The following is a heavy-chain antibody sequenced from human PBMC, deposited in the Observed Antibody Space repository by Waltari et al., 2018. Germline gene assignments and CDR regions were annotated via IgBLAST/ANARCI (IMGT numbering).Heavy chain of an antibody. CDR2: IYYSGST. CDR3: ARRSGDFWSGYYFDY. CDR1: GGSISSYY. V-gene: IGHV4-59*01. J-gene: IGHJ4*02. Sequence: QVQLQESGPGLVKPSETLSLTCTVSGGSISSYYSSCIRQPPGKGLEWIGYIYYSGSTNYNPSLKSRVTISVDTSKNQFSLKLSSVTAADTAVYYCARRSGDFWSGYYFDYWGQGTLVTVSS. D-gene: IGHD3-3*01.